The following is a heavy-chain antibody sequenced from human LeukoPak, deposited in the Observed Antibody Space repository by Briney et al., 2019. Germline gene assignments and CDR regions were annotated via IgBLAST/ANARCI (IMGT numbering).Heavy chain of an antibody. CDR3: AKDYRIPGSPDAFDI. Sequence: GGSLRLFCAASGFTFSSYAMSWVRQAPGKGLEWVSAISGSGGSTYYADSVRGRFTISRDNSKNTLYLQMNSLRAEDTAVYYCAKDYRIPGSPDAFDIWGQGTMVTVSS. J-gene: IGHJ3*02. CDR2: ISGSGGST. CDR1: GFTFSSYA. D-gene: IGHD1-14*01. V-gene: IGHV3-23*01.